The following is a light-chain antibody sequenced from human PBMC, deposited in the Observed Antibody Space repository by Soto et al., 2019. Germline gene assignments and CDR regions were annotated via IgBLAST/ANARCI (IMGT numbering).Light chain of an antibody. CDR3: QSYDSSLSGYV. V-gene: IGLV1-40*01. J-gene: IGLJ1*01. Sequence: QSVLTQPPSVSEAGGQRVTISCTGSSSNIGAGYEAHWYQQVPGTAPKLLIYENNNRPSGVPDRFSGSKSGTSASLAITGLQAEDEAEYYCQSYDSSLSGYVFGTGTKVTVL. CDR1: SSNIGAGYE. CDR2: ENN.